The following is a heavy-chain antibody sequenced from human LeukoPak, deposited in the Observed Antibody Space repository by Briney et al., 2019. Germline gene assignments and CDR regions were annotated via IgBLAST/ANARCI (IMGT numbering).Heavy chain of an antibody. CDR3: ASYSSSWYGGAFDI. Sequence: SETLSLTCAVSGGSISSSNWWSWVRQPPGKGLEWIGEIYHSGSTNYNPSLKSRVTISVDKSKNQFSLKLSSVTAADTAVYYCASYSSSWYGGAFDIWGQGTMVTVS. D-gene: IGHD6-13*01. CDR1: GGSISSSNW. CDR2: IYHSGST. J-gene: IGHJ3*02. V-gene: IGHV4-4*02.